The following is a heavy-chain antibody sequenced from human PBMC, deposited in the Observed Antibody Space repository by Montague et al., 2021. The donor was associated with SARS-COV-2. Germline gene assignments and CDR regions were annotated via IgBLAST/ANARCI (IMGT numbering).Heavy chain of an antibody. J-gene: IGHJ4*02. D-gene: IGHD3-22*01. CDR2: INHRGSP. V-gene: IGHV4-34*01. CDR1: GGSFNGYY. Sequence: SETLSLTCAVSGGSFNGYYWGWIRQPPGKGLEWVGEINHRGSPTYNPSLKSRVTIAANTSKHQSSLRRTSVTAADTATYFCARGKEDFFMTVVVVTAASYYFDSWGQGTLVTVSS. CDR3: ARGKEDFFMTVVVVTAASYYFDS.